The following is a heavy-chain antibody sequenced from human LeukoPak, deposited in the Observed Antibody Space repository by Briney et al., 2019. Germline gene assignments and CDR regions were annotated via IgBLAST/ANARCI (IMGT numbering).Heavy chain of an antibody. Sequence: SGNLACNPSGYTFTSYDINWVRHPPGPGLEWVGWRNTNSGNSGYAQKFLGRVTMTRNNSISTAYMDLTSVRSEDAAVYYCERAYKILPDAFDIWGQGTMVTVSS. D-gene: IGHD2-15*01. J-gene: IGHJ3*02. CDR1: GYTFTSYD. CDR3: ERAYKILPDAFDI. V-gene: IGHV1-8*01. CDR2: RNTNSGNS.